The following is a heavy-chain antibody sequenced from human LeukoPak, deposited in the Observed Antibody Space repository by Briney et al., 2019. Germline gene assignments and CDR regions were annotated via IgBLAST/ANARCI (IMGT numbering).Heavy chain of an antibody. CDR2: SRNKANSYST. V-gene: IGHV3-72*01. CDR1: GFTLSDHY. D-gene: IGHD3-22*01. J-gene: IGHJ6*02. Sequence: PGGSLRLSCAASGFTLSDHYVDWVRQAPGKGLEWVGRSRNKANSYSTDYAASVKGRFTISRDNSKNTLYLQMNSLRAEDTALYYCAKDDSSGSSYYFHGMDVWGQGTTVTVSS. CDR3: AKDDSSGSSYYFHGMDV.